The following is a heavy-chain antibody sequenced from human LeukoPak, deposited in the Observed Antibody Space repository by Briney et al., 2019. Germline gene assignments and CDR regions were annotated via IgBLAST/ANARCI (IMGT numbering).Heavy chain of an antibody. CDR1: GGSISSSSYY. J-gene: IGHJ4*02. D-gene: IGHD6-13*01. CDR3: ARGYSSSWYYFDY. CDR2: IYYSGST. Sequence: SETLSLTCTVSGGSISSSSYYWGWIRQPPGKGLEWLGTIYYSGSTYYNPSLKSRVTMSVDKSKNQFSLRLRSVTAADTAVYYCARGYSSSWYYFDYWGQGTLVTVSS. V-gene: IGHV4-39*01.